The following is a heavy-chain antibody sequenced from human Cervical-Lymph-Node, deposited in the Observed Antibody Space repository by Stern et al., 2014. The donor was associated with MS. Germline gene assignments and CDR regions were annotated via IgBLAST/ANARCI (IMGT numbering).Heavy chain of an antibody. J-gene: IGHJ4*02. V-gene: IGHV1-58*03. CDR2: IVVGPGKA. CDR1: GFTFTSST. CDR3: AAVSTWGP. Sequence: QLGQSGPEMKKPGTSVNVSCKASGFTFTSSTVQWVRQARGQRLEWIGWIVVGPGKANYAQKFQGRVTISRDLSTDTAYMELSSLRSDDTAIYYCAAVSTWGPWGQGTPVTVSS. D-gene: IGHD3-16*01.